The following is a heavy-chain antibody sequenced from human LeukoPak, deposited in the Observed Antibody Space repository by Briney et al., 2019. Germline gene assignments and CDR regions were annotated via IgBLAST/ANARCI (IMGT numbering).Heavy chain of an antibody. CDR2: INPNSGGT. J-gene: IGHJ5*02. Sequence: GASVKVSCKASGYTFTGCYMHWVRQAPGQGLEWMGWINPNSGGTNYAQRFQDRVTMTSDTSITTAYIDLNLLRSDDTAVYYCARGDYYGSGKVVAAWGQGTPVTVSS. V-gene: IGHV1-2*02. CDR3: ARGDYYGSGKVVAA. CDR1: GYTFTGCY. D-gene: IGHD3-10*01.